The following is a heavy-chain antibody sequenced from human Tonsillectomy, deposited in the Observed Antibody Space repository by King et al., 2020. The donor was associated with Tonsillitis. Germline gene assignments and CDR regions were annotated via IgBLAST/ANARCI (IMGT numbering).Heavy chain of an antibody. CDR1: GGSFSGYY. Sequence: VQLQQWGAGLLKPSETLSLTCAVYGGSFSGYYWSWIRQPPGKGLEWIGEINHSGSTNNNPSLKSRVTISVDTSKNQFSLQLSSVTAADTAVYYCARGPEEEQQLVGDWFDPWGQGTLVTVSS. V-gene: IGHV4-34*01. D-gene: IGHD6-13*01. J-gene: IGHJ5*02. CDR2: INHSGST. CDR3: ARGPEEEQQLVGDWFDP.